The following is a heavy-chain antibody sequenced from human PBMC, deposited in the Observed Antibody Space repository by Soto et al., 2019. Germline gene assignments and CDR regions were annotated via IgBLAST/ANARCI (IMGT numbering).Heavy chain of an antibody. CDR1: GGTSNRFA. D-gene: IGHD3-16*01. Sequence: QVQLVQSGTEVKKPGSSVRVSCKASGGTSNRFAFSWVRQAPGQGLEWMGGSIPIFGTANYAPRFQGRATITADESTSTGYMELSGLRSDDTATYYCATERGSGGFDSWGQGTQVLVSS. CDR3: ATERGSGGFDS. J-gene: IGHJ4*02. V-gene: IGHV1-69*01. CDR2: SIPIFGTA.